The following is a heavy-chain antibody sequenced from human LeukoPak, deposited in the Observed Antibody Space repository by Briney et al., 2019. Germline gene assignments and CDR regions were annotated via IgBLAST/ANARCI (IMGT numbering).Heavy chain of an antibody. CDR3: AKDSGIVGATIDY. J-gene: IGHJ4*02. Sequence: GGSLRLSCAASGFTFSSYAMSWVRQAPGKGLEWVSAISGSGGSTYYADSVKGRFTISRDNSKDTLYLQMNSLRAEDTAVYYCAKDSGIVGATIDYWGQGTLVTVSS. D-gene: IGHD1-26*01. V-gene: IGHV3-23*01. CDR2: ISGSGGST. CDR1: GFTFSSYA.